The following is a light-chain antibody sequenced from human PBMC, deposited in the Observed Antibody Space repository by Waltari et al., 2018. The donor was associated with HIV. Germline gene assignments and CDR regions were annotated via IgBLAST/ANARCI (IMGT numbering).Light chain of an antibody. CDR2: GAS. Sequence: EIVMMQSPAALSVSPGERATLSCRASQSIRSDLAWYQQKPGQAPRLLIYGASTRATGVPARFSGSGSGTEFTLTISSLQSEDFALYYCQQYDSWPRTFGQGTKVEI. J-gene: IGKJ1*01. V-gene: IGKV3-15*01. CDR1: QSIRSD. CDR3: QQYDSWPRT.